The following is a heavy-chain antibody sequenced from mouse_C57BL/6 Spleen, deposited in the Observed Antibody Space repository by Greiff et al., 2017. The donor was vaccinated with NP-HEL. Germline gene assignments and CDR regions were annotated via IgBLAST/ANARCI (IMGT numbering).Heavy chain of an antibody. V-gene: IGHV1-61*01. CDR1: GYTFTSYW. D-gene: IGHD4-1*01. CDR3: ARRRGRDWDRYFDV. J-gene: IGHJ1*03. Sequence: QVQLQQPGAELVRPGSSVKLSCKASGYTFTSYWMDWVQQRPGQGLEWIGNIYPSDSETHYNQKFKDKATLTVVKSSSTAYMQLSSLTSEDSAVYYCARRRGRDWDRYFDVWGTGTTVTVSS. CDR2: IYPSDSET.